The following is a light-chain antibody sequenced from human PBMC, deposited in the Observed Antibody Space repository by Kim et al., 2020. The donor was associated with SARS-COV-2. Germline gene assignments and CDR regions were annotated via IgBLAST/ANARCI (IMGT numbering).Light chain of an antibody. CDR1: QTVSNK. CDR2: DTS. J-gene: IGKJ1*01. V-gene: IGKV3-15*01. CDR3: QQYYDWPRT. Sequence: VSPGERATRACRASQTVSNKLAWYQQKPGQPPRLLISDTSTRATGIPARFSGSGSATEFTLTISSLQSEDFAVYYCQQYYDWPRTFGQGTKVDIK.